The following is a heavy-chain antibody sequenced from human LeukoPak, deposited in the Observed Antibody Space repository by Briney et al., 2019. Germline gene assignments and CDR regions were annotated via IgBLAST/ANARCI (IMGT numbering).Heavy chain of an antibody. V-gene: IGHV3-23*01. CDR2: ISGSGGST. J-gene: IGHJ4*02. CDR1: GFTFSSYA. Sequence: GRSLRLSCAASGFTFSSYAMSWVRQAPGKGLEWVSAISGSGGSTYYADSVKGRFTISRDNSKNTLYLQMNSLRAEDTAVYYCAKGREKAYYFDYWGQGTLVTVSS. CDR3: AKGREKAYYFDY.